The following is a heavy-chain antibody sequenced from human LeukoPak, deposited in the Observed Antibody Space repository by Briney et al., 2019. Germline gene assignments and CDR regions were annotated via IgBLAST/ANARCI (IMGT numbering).Heavy chain of an antibody. CDR1: GFTFSSYS. Sequence: GGSLRLSCAASGFTFSSYSMNWVRQAPGKGLEWVSSISSSSSYIYYADSVKGRFTISRDNAKNSLYLQMNSLRAEDTAVYYFARRANCGGDCLDYWGQGTLVTVSS. J-gene: IGHJ4*02. CDR2: ISSSSSYI. V-gene: IGHV3-21*01. D-gene: IGHD2-21*01. CDR3: ARRANCGGDCLDY.